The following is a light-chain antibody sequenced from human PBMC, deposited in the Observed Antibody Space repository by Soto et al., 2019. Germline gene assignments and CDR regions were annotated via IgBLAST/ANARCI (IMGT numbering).Light chain of an antibody. Sequence: EIVMTQSPATLSVSPGERASLSCRASQSIRSKIAWYQQKPGQAPRLLIYGASNRATGIPARFSGSGSGTEFTFTISSLQSEDFAVYYCQQYNDWPPITFGQGTRLEIK. J-gene: IGKJ5*01. CDR2: GAS. CDR1: QSIRSK. CDR3: QQYNDWPPIT. V-gene: IGKV3-15*01.